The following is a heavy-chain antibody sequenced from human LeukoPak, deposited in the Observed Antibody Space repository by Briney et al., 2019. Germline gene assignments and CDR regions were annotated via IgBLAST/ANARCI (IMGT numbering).Heavy chain of an antibody. CDR1: GGTFSSYA. V-gene: IGHV1-69*01. CDR2: IIPIFGTA. Sequence: GSSVKVSCKDSGGTFSSYAISWVRQAPGQGLEWMGGIIPIFGTANYAQKFQGRVTITADESTSTAYMELSSLRSEDTAVYYCARDPGGYDILTGFGYWGQGTLVTVSS. D-gene: IGHD3-9*01. CDR3: ARDPGGYDILTGFGY. J-gene: IGHJ4*02.